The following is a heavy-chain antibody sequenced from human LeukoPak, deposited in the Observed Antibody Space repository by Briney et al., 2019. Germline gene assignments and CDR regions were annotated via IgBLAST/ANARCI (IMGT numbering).Heavy chain of an antibody. CDR2: ISWNSGRI. V-gene: IGHV3-9*01. CDR1: GFTFEDYA. J-gene: IGHJ6*02. D-gene: IGHD2-2*02. Sequence: PGRSLRLSCAASGFTFEDYAMHWVRQAPGKGLEWVSGISWNSGRIGYADSVKGRFTISRDNAKNSVFLQMNSLRAEDTALYYCARDPGSLPAAIGYCYYGMDVWGQGTTVTVSS. CDR3: ARDPGSLPAAIGYCYYGMDV.